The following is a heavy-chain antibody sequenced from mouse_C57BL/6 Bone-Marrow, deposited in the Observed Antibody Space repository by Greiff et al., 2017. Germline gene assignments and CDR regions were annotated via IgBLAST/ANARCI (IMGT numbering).Heavy chain of an antibody. CDR2: ISYDGSN. CDR3: AREEIIYYYGSSPFYWYFDV. Sequence: EVQLQQSGPGLVKPSQSLSLTCSVTGYSITSGYYWNWIRQFPGNKLEWMGYISYDGSNNYNPSLKNRISITRDTSKNQFFLKLNSVTTEDTATCYCAREEIIYYYGSSPFYWYFDVWGTGTTVTVSS. CDR1: GYSITSGYY. J-gene: IGHJ1*03. D-gene: IGHD1-1*01. V-gene: IGHV3-6*01.